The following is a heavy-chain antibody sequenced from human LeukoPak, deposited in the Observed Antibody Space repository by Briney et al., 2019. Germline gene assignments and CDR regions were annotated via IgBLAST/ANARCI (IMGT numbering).Heavy chain of an antibody. D-gene: IGHD6-19*01. J-gene: IGHJ4*02. Sequence: GGSLRLSCAASGFTFSDYYMSWIRQAPGKGLEWVSYISSSGSTIYYADSVKGRFTISRDNAKNSLYLQMNSLRAEDTALYYCAKDADAVAVADDYFDYWGQGTLVTVSS. V-gene: IGHV3-11*01. CDR1: GFTFSDYY. CDR3: AKDADAVAVADDYFDY. CDR2: ISSSGSTI.